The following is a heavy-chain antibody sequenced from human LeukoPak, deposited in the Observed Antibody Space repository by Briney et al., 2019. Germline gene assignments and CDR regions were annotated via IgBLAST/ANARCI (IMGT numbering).Heavy chain of an antibody. CDR2: ISGSGGST. V-gene: IGHV3-23*01. J-gene: IGHJ4*02. Sequence: PGGSLRLSCAASGFTFSDSAMSWVRQAPGKGLEWVSEISGSGGSTYYADSVKGRFTISRDNSKNTLYLQMNSLRAEDTAVFYCAKDYEHGTYFDYWGQGTLVTVSS. CDR3: AKDYEHGTYFDY. D-gene: IGHD3-3*01. CDR1: GFTFSDSA.